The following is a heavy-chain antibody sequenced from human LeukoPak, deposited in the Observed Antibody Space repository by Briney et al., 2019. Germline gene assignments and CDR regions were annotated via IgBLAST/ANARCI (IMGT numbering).Heavy chain of an antibody. J-gene: IGHJ5*02. V-gene: IGHV3-23*01. CDR1: GFTFTSDA. Sequence: GGSLRLSCVASGFTFTSDAMNWVRQAPGKGLEWVSSTVSRGTTQYADSVKGRFAVSRDTSKNTLYLQMNSLRADDTAVYYCAKCSTSAYTTGWCNWIDPWGQGTLVTVSS. CDR2: TVSRGTT. CDR3: AKCSTSAYTTGWCNWIDP. D-gene: IGHD6-19*01.